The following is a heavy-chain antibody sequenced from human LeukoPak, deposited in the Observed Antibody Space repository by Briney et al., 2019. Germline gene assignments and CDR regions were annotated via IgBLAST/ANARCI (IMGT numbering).Heavy chain of an antibody. CDR3: AKGLRSSSLQPGMDV. Sequence: AGGSLRLSCAASGFTFNNYAMNWVRQAPGKGLEWVSVISGSGGTTYYADSVKGRFTISRDSSKNTLYLQMNSLRAEDTAVYYCAKGLRSSSLQPGMDVWGQGTTVTVSS. J-gene: IGHJ6*02. CDR2: ISGSGGTT. CDR1: GFTFNNYA. D-gene: IGHD6-13*01. V-gene: IGHV3-23*01.